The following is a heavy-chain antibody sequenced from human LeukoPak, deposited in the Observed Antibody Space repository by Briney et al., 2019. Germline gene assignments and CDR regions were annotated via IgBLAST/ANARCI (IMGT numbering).Heavy chain of an antibody. CDR2: ISYDGSNK. CDR1: GFTFSSYA. CDR3: ARFRGSGYYDY. V-gene: IGHV3-30*14. Sequence: GGSLRLSCAASGFTFSSYAMHWVRQAPGKGLEWVAVISYDGSNKYYADSVKGRFTISRDNSKNTLYLQMNSLRAEDTAVYYCARFRGSGYYDYWGQGTLVTVSS. J-gene: IGHJ4*02. D-gene: IGHD3-22*01.